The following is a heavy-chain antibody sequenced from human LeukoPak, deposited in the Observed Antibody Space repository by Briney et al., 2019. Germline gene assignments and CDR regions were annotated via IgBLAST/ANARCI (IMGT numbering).Heavy chain of an antibody. CDR2: IKSKTDGETT. J-gene: IGHJ4*02. V-gene: IGHV3-15*01. Sequence: GGSLRLSCAASGFSVSNARMSWVRQAPGKGLEWVGRIKSKTDGETTDYAAPVKGRFIISRDVSKTTLYLQMNSLKTEDTAVYYCSTSARSSSWTYYFDYWGQGTLVTVSS. D-gene: IGHD6-13*01. CDR1: GFSVSNAR. CDR3: STSARSSSWTYYFDY.